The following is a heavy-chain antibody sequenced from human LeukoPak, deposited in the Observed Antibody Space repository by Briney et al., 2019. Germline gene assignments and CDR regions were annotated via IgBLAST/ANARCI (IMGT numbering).Heavy chain of an antibody. Sequence: ETLSLTCTVSGGSISSSSLYWDWIRQPPGKGLEWIGTVYYSGSTYYNPSLKSRVTISVDTSKNQFSLKLSSVTDAGTALYYCARNASSLGAGAFDIWGQGTMVTVSS. CDR3: ARNASSLGAGAFDI. CDR1: GGSISSSSLY. CDR2: VYYSGST. J-gene: IGHJ3*02. V-gene: IGHV4-39*01. D-gene: IGHD2-2*01.